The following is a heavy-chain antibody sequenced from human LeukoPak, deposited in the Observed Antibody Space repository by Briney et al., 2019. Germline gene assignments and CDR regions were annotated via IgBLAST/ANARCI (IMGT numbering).Heavy chain of an antibody. J-gene: IGHJ5*02. V-gene: IGHV3-66*02. Sequence: PGGSLRLSCAASGFAVSTNYLSWVRQAPGKGLEWVSVIYSDGSTYYTDSVKGRFTIPRDNSKNTLYLQMNSLRPEDTAVYYCARDQRSESYYPWGWFDPWGQGTLVTVSS. CDR1: GFAVSTNY. D-gene: IGHD1-26*01. CDR3: ARDQRSESYYPWGWFDP. CDR2: IYSDGST.